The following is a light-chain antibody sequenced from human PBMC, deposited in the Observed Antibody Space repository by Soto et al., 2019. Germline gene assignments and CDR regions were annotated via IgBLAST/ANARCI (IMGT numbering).Light chain of an antibody. CDR1: SSDVGGYNY. Sequence: QSALTQPASMSGSPGQSITISCTGTSSDVGGYNYVSWYRQHPGKAPKLMIYDVNNRPSGDSNRFSGSKSGNTASLTISGLQAEDEADYYCSSHSSSSTLVVFGGGTKVTVL. CDR2: DVN. CDR3: SSHSSSSTLVV. V-gene: IGLV2-14*03. J-gene: IGLJ2*01.